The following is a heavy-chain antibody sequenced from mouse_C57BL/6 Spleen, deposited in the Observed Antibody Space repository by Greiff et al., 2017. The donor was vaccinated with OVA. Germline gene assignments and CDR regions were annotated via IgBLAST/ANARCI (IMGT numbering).Heavy chain of an antibody. V-gene: IGHV1-59*01. CDR3: ARAGSHYYAMDY. D-gene: IGHD6-1*01. J-gene: IGHJ4*01. CDR2: IDPSDSYT. CDR1: GYTFTSYW. Sequence: VQLQQPGAELVRPGTSVKLSCKASGYTFTSYWMHWVKQRPGQGLEWIGVIDPSDSYTNYNQKFKGKATLTVDTSSSTAYMQLSGLTSEDSAVYYCARAGSHYYAMDYWGQGTSVTVSS.